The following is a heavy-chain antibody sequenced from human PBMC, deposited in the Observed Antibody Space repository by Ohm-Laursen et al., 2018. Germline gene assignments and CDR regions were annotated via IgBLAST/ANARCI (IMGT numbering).Heavy chain of an antibody. D-gene: IGHD4/OR15-4a*01. Sequence: SLRLSCAASGFTFSGYAMNWVRQAPGKGLEWVSAIRGSAGTTNYADSVKGRFTISRDNAENSLYLQMNSLRADDTAVYYCAREQFDYNVPLPRGGMDVWGQGTTVTVSS. CDR3: AREQFDYNVPLPRGGMDV. CDR1: GFTFSGYA. J-gene: IGHJ6*02. CDR2: IRGSAGTT. V-gene: IGHV3-23*01.